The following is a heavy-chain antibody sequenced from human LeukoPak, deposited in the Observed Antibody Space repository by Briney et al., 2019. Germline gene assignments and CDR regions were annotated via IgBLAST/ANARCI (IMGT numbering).Heavy chain of an antibody. CDR3: AGDNCSGGSCLFDY. J-gene: IGHJ4*02. Sequence: ASVKVSCKASGYTFTGYYMHWVRQAPGQGLEWMGWISAYNGNTNYAQKLQGRVTMTTDTSTSTAYMELRSLRSDDTAVYYCAGDNCSGGSCLFDYWGQGTLVTVSS. CDR1: GYTFTGYY. D-gene: IGHD2-15*01. V-gene: IGHV1-18*04. CDR2: ISAYNGNT.